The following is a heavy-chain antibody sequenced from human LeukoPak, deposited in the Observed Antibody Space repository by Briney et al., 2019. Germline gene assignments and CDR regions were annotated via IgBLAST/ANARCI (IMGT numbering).Heavy chain of an antibody. CDR1: GFTFSSYG. CDR2: IRYDGSNK. V-gene: IGHV3-30*02. Sequence: PGGSLRLSCAASGFTFSSYGMHWVRQAPGKGLEWVAFIRYDGSNKYYADSVKGRFTISRDNSKNTLYLQMNSLRAEDTAVYYCAKLSGYSSGWYDYWGQGTLVTVSS. J-gene: IGHJ4*02. D-gene: IGHD6-19*01. CDR3: AKLSGYSSGWYDY.